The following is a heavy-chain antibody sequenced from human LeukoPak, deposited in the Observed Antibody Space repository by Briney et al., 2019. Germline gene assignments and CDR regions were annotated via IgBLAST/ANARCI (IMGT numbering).Heavy chain of an antibody. CDR1: GFTFSSYG. J-gene: IGHJ4*02. D-gene: IGHD3-10*01. CDR2: IRSDGNNK. V-gene: IGHV3-30*02. CDR3: VKDSTTTWFGGDSK. Sequence: GGSLRLSCAASGFTFSSYGMYWVRQAPGKGLEWVAFIRSDGNNKYNADSVKGRFTISRDNSKNTLYLQMNSLRAEDTAVYYCVKDSTTTWFGGDSKWGQGTLVTVSS.